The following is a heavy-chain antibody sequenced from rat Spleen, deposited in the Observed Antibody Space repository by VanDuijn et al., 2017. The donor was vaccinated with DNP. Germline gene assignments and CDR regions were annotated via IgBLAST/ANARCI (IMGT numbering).Heavy chain of an antibody. V-gene: IGHV5S13*01. CDR1: GFTFSSYD. Sequence: EVQLVESGGGLLQPGRSLRLSCAASGFTFSSYDMAWVRQAPSKGLEWVASVNTGGGITYYRDSVKGRFTISRDNAKNTLYLQMNSLRSEDTATYYCARDRDSYAHWGQGVMVTVSS. CDR3: ARDRDSYAH. J-gene: IGHJ2*01. D-gene: IGHD1-12*01. CDR2: VNTGGGIT.